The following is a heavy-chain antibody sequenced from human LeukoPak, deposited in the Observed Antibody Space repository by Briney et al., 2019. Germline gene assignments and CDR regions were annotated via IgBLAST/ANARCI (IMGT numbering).Heavy chain of an antibody. CDR1: GGSISSGGYS. CDR3: ARQRAPLKYYGMDV. V-gene: IGHV4-30-2*01. J-gene: IGHJ6*02. CDR2: IYHSGST. Sequence: PSETLSLTCAVSGGSISSGGYSWSWIRQPPGKGLEWIGYIYHSGSTYYNPSLKSRVTISVDRSKNQFSLKLSSVTAADTAVYYCARQRAPLKYYGMDVWGQGTTVTVSS.